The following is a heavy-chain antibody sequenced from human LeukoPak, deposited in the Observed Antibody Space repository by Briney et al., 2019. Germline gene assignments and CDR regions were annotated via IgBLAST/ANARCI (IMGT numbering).Heavy chain of an antibody. D-gene: IGHD1-1*01. CDR2: INPTGGST. CDR3: ARDRIWNRVGREGWFYP. Sequence: ASVKVSCKASGYTFTGYYMHWVRQAPGQGLEWMGIINPTGGSTTYAQKFQGRVTMTRDMSTSTVYMELSSLRSEDTAVYYCARDRIWNRVGREGWFYPWGQGTLVTVSS. CDR1: GYTFTGYY. V-gene: IGHV1-46*01. J-gene: IGHJ5*02.